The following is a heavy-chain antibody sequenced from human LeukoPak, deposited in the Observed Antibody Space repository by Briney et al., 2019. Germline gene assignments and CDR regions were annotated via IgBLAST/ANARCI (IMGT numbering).Heavy chain of an antibody. CDR3: ARDRGGTDDFWSGYYTGYFDY. CDR1: GFTFSSYE. V-gene: IGHV3-48*03. CDR2: ISSSGSTI. Sequence: GGSLRLSCAASGFTFSSYEMNWVRQAPGKGLEWVSYISSSGSTIYYADSVKGRFTISRDNDKNSLYLQMNSLRVEDTAVFYCARDRGGTDDFWSGYYTGYFDYWGQGTLVTVSS. J-gene: IGHJ4*02. D-gene: IGHD3-3*01.